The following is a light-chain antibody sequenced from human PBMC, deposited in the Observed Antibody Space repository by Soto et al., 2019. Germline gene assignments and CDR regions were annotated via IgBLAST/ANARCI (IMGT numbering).Light chain of an antibody. CDR3: QQSYSTPPNT. Sequence: DIQMTQSPSSLSASVVDRVTITCRASQSISSYLNWYQQKPGKAPKLLIYAASSLQSGVPSRFSGSGSGTDSTLTISSLQPEDFATYYCQQSYSTPPNTFGQGTRLEIK. J-gene: IGKJ5*01. V-gene: IGKV1-39*01. CDR1: QSISSY. CDR2: AAS.